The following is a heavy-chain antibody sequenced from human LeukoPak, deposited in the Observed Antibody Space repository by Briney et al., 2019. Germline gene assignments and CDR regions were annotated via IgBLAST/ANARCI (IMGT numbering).Heavy chain of an antibody. CDR2: IYYTGST. D-gene: IGHD2-21*02. Sequence: PSETLSLTCTVSGGSISSSSYYWGWIRQPPGKGLEWIGNIYYTGSTYYNSSLKSRVTISVDTSKNQFSLKLSSVTAADTAVYYCARRGRYCGGDCCYSYWGQGTLVTVSS. CDR1: GGSISSSSYY. CDR3: ARRGRYCGGDCCYSY. J-gene: IGHJ4*02. V-gene: IGHV4-39*01.